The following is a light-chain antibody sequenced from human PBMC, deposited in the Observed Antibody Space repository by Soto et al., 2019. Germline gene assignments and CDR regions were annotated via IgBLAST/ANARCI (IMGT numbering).Light chain of an antibody. Sequence: QSALTQPPSASGSPGQSVTISCTGTSSDVGGFNFVSWYRQHPGKAPKLLIYEVNKRPSGVPDRFSGSKSGNTASLTVSGLRAADEADYYCSSYAAYNNLIFGGGTKLTVL. CDR2: EVN. J-gene: IGLJ2*01. V-gene: IGLV2-8*01. CDR3: SSYAAYNNLI. CDR1: SSDVGGFNF.